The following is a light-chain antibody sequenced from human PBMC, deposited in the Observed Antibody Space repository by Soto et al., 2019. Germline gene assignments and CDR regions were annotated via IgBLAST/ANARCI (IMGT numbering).Light chain of an antibody. CDR1: QGIANS. J-gene: IGKJ1*01. Sequence: DIQMTQSPSSLSASLGDRVAITCRASQGIANSLAWYQQKPGKVPKLLIYAASTLHSGVPSRFSGSGSGTDFTLTISSLQPEDVATYYCQKYNSPPWMFGQGTNVEIK. V-gene: IGKV1-27*01. CDR2: AAS. CDR3: QKYNSPPWM.